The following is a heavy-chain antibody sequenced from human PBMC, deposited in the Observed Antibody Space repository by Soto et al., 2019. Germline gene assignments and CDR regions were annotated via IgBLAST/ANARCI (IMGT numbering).Heavy chain of an antibody. CDR3: ARGKGSGSYYFTPMYFDY. CDR1: GCSFSGTG. D-gene: IGHD3-10*01. CDR2: IDVGSANA. V-gene: IGHV1-58*01. J-gene: IGHJ4*01. Sequence: ASGKVTWKESGCSFSGTGVYWVRQARGHRLQWIGWIDVGSANANYAQMLQERVTISRDMSTSTAYMELSSLRPEDTAVYYCARGKGSGSYYFTPMYFDYWG.